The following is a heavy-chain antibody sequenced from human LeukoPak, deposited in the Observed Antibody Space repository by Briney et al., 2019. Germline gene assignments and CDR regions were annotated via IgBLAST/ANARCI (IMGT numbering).Heavy chain of an antibody. CDR3: AREGHYDISTGYSLVEYYFYYMDV. CDR2: ISSDGVEK. Sequence: PGGSLRLSCEASGFTFSHYGIHWVRQTPGKGLEWVAAISSDGVEKHYADSVKGRFTISRDNSKSTLYLQMNSLRAEDTALYYCAREGHYDISTGYSLVEYYFYYMDVWGKGTTVTVSS. CDR1: GFTFSHYG. J-gene: IGHJ6*03. D-gene: IGHD3-9*01. V-gene: IGHV3-30*04.